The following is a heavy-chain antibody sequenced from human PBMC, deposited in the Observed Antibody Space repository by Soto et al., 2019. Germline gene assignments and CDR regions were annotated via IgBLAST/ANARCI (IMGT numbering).Heavy chain of an antibody. CDR3: ARHGYSSKLYYYYGMDV. Sequence: GDSLKISCNVSGKTFNTHWVAWEHQMPGKDLEWMGIIYTGDSDTRYSPSFQGQVTISVDKSINTAYLQWSSLKASDTAMYYCARHGYSSKLYYYYGMDVWGQGTSVTVSS. V-gene: IGHV5-51*07. J-gene: IGHJ6*02. D-gene: IGHD5-12*01. CDR2: IYTGDSDT. CDR1: GKTFNTHW.